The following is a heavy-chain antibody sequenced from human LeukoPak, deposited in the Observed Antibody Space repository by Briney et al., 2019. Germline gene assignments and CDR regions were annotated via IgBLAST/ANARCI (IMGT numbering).Heavy chain of an antibody. V-gene: IGHV1-8*01. J-gene: IGHJ4*02. CDR2: MNPNSGST. CDR1: GYTFTSYD. Sequence: ASVKVSCKASGYTFTSYDINWVRQATGQGLEWMGWMNPNSGSTSYAQKFQGRVTMTRDTSTSTVYMELSSLRSEDTAVYYCARDRSSGTSDYWGQGTLVTVSS. D-gene: IGHD6-19*01. CDR3: ARDRSSGTSDY.